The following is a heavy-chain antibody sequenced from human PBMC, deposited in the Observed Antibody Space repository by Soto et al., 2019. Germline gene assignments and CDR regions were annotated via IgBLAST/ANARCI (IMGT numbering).Heavy chain of an antibody. V-gene: IGHV3-23*01. D-gene: IGHD3-10*01. CDR1: GFTFSSYG. CDR2: IRGSADSA. CDR3: AKQLWFGESVFDP. Sequence: PGGSLRLSCAASGFTFSSYGMSWVRQAPRKGLEWVSTIRGSADSANYADSVKGRFTISRDNSKNMLYLQMNSLRADDTAVYYCAKQLWFGESVFDPWGQGTLVTVSS. J-gene: IGHJ5*02.